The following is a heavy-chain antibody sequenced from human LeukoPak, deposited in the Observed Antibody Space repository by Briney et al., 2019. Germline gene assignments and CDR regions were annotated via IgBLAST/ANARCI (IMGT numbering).Heavy chain of an antibody. D-gene: IGHD5-18*01. J-gene: IGHJ6*02. CDR2: INGDGRNI. V-gene: IGHV3-74*01. CDR3: ARERDTVMVSYYYYGMDV. Sequence: GGSLRLSCVASGFTFSSYWMHWVRQDPRKGLAWVSRINGDGRNINYADSMRGRFTISRDNAKNSLYLQMNSLRAEDTAVYYCARERDTVMVSYYYYGMDVWGQGTTVTVSS. CDR1: GFTFSSYW.